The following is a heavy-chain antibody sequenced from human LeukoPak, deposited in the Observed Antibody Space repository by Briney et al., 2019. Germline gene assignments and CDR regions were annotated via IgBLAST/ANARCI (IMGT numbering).Heavy chain of an antibody. J-gene: IGHJ4*02. CDR3: ARQRYQLLWVFDY. CDR1: GGSISSYY. V-gene: IGHV4-59*08. Sequence: PSETLSLTCTVSGGSISSYYWSWIRQPPGKGLEWIGYIYYSGSTNYNPSLKSRVTISVDTSKNQFSLKLSSVTAADTAVYYCARQRYQLLWVFDYWGQGTLVTVSS. D-gene: IGHD2-2*01. CDR2: IYYSGST.